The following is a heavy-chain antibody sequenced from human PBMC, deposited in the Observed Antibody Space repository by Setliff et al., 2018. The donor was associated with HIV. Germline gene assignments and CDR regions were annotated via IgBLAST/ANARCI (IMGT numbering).Heavy chain of an antibody. J-gene: IGHJ4*02. Sequence: GGSLRLSCVTSGFTFSRYGMHWIRQAPGKGLEYASAIDGGGRDTLYTNSVEGRFTISRDNSKNTLYLQMDNLREEDMAVYYCASRLSRTSPFDYWGQGTLVTVSS. CDR3: ASRLSRTSPFDY. CDR1: GFTFSRYG. CDR2: IDGGGRDT. V-gene: IGHV3-64*01. D-gene: IGHD2-8*01.